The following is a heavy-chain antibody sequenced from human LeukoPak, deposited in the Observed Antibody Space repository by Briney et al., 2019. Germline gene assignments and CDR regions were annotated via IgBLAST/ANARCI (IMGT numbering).Heavy chain of an antibody. J-gene: IGHJ3*02. CDR2: ISSSGSTI. CDR3: ARVQTMDDAFDI. CDR1: GFTFSDYY. D-gene: IGHD3-3*01. Sequence: SGGSLRLSCAASGFTFSDYYMSWIRQAPGKGLEWVSYISSSGSTIYYADSVKGRLTISRDNAKNSLYLQMNSLRAEDTAVYYCARVQTMDDAFDIWGQGTMVTVSS. V-gene: IGHV3-11*01.